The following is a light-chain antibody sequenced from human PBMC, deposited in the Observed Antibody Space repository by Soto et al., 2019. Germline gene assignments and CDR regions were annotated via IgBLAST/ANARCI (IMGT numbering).Light chain of an antibody. J-gene: IGKJ5*01. CDR1: QGISSD. V-gene: IGKV1-9*01. CDR3: QQFKSYPTT. CDR2: AAS. Sequence: DIQLTQSPSFLSASVGYRVTITCRASQGISSDLAWYQQNPGKAPKLLIYAASTLQNGVTSTFSGSGSGTEFTLTISSLQPEDFGTYYCQQFKSYPTTFGQGKRLEIK.